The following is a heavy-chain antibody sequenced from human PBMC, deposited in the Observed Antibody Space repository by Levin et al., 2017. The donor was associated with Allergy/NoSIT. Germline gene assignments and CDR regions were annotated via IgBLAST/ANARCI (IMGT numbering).Heavy chain of an antibody. CDR2: ISFDGNTK. Sequence: PGGSLRLSCAASGFTLSHYVLHWVRQAPGKGLEWVAVISFDGNTKYYADSVKGRFTLSRDNSQTTLFLQMDSLRSEDTAIYYCVRASHNFGSGSSLYGSGSYYEFDSWGQGTLVTVSS. D-gene: IGHD3-10*01. V-gene: IGHV3-30-3*01. CDR3: VRASHNFGSGSSLYGSGSYYEFDS. J-gene: IGHJ4*02. CDR1: GFTLSHYV.